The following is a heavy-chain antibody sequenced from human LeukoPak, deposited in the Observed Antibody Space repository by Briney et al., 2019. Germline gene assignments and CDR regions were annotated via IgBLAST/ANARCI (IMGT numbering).Heavy chain of an antibody. D-gene: IGHD6-13*01. V-gene: IGHV1-69*05. CDR1: GGNFSSYA. CDR2: IIPIFGTA. CDR3: ASHRRYSSSWYSYFDY. Sequence: SVKVSCKASGGNFSSYAISWVRQAPGQGLEWMGGIIPIFGTANYAQKFQGRVTITTDESTSTAYMELSSLRSEDTAVYYCASHRRYSSSWYSYFDYWGQGTLVTVSS. J-gene: IGHJ4*02.